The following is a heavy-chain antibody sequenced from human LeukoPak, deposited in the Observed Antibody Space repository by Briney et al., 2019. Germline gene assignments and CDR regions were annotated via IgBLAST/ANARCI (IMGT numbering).Heavy chain of an antibody. CDR1: GGTFSSYA. CDR2: IIPIFGTA. Sequence: ASVKVSCKASGGTFSSYAISWVRQAPGQGLEWMGGIIPIFGTANYAQKFQGRVTITADESTSTAYMELSSLRSEDTAVYYRARISVGIAPLWGQGTLVTVSS. CDR3: ARISVGIAPL. D-gene: IGHD2-21*01. V-gene: IGHV1-69*13. J-gene: IGHJ4*02.